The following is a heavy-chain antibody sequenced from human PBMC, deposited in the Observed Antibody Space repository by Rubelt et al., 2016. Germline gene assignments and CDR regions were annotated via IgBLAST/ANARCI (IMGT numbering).Heavy chain of an antibody. Sequence: EVHLVESGGGLVQPGGSLRLSCAASGFAFSSNSMNWVRQAPGKGLEWVSYISSSSSPIYYADSVKGRFTVSRGNAKYSLYLQMNSLRAEDTAVYYCVRAWGQGDSWGQGTLVTVSS. CDR2: ISSSSSPI. J-gene: IGHJ4*02. CDR3: VRAWGQGDS. D-gene: IGHD3-16*01. CDR1: GFAFSSNS. V-gene: IGHV3-48*01.